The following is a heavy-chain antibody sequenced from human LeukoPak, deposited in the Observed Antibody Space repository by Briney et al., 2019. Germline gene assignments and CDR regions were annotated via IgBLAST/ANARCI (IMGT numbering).Heavy chain of an antibody. Sequence: GGSLRLSCTASGFTFGDYAMSWFRQAPGKGLEWVSYISSSSSTIYYADSVKGRFTISRDNAKNSLYLQMNSLRAEDTAVYYCARVGYDFWSGSKDYYYMDVWGKGTTVTVSS. V-gene: IGHV3-48*01. CDR3: ARVGYDFWSGSKDYYYMDV. CDR2: ISSSSSTI. CDR1: GFTFGDYA. J-gene: IGHJ6*03. D-gene: IGHD3-3*01.